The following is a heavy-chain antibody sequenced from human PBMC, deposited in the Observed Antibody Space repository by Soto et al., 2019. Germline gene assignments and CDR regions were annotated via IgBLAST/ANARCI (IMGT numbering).Heavy chain of an antibody. Sequence: PSETLSLTCPVSGESISSGSYYWSWIRQHPGKGLEWIGYIYYSGSTYYNPSLKSRVTISVDTSKNQFSLKLSSVTAADTAVYYCARRGELGATTVDYWGQGTLVTVSS. CDR2: IYYSGST. CDR3: ARRGELGATTVDY. D-gene: IGHD1-26*01. V-gene: IGHV4-39*01. CDR1: GESISSGSYY. J-gene: IGHJ4*02.